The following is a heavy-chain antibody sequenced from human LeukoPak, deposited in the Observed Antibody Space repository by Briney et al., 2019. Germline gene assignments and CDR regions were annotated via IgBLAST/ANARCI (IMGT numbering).Heavy chain of an antibody. CDR2: IIPIFGTA. Sequence: ASVKVSCKASGYTFTSYGISWVRQAPGQGLEWMGGIIPIFGTANYAQKFQGRVTITADESTSTAYMELSSLRSEDTAVYYCARGSSGLFDYWGQGTLVTVSS. CDR1: GYTFTSYG. V-gene: IGHV1-69*13. CDR3: ARGSSGLFDY. D-gene: IGHD6-19*01. J-gene: IGHJ4*02.